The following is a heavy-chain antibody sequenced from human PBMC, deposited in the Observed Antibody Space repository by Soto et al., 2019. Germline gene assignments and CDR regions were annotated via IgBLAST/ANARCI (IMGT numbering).Heavy chain of an antibody. CDR3: ARDHRNGNDAFDI. Sequence: VQLVQSGAEVKKPGASVKVSCKASGYTFTSFGISWVRQAPGQGLEWMGWISAYNGNTNYAENLQGRVTMTTDSPTTTADIGLRSPRADDTTVYYCARDHRNGNDAFDIWGQGIMVTVAS. V-gene: IGHV1-18*01. CDR2: ISAYNGNT. J-gene: IGHJ3*02. D-gene: IGHD2-8*01. CDR1: GYTFTSFG.